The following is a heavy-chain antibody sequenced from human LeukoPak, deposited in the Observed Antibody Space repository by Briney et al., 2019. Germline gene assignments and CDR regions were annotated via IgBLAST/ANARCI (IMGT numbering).Heavy chain of an antibody. CDR3: ARDARHISAMSHGY. CDR1: GFTVNSNY. V-gene: IGHV3-66*02. J-gene: IGHJ4*02. D-gene: IGHD2-21*01. Sequence: GGSLRLSCAAFGFTVNSNYMSWVRQAPGKGLEWVSTIYSGGSSYYADSVKGRFTISRDSSKNTLYLQMNSLRPEDTAVYYCARDARHISAMSHGYWGQGTLVTVSS. CDR2: IYSGGSS.